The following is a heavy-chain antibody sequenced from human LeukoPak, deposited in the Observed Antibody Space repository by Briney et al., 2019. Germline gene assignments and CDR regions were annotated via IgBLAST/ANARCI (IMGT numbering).Heavy chain of an antibody. V-gene: IGHV3-30-3*01. CDR3: AREEVGAIYFDY. CDR1: GFTFSRYA. CDR2: ISYGGSNK. Sequence: PGGSLRPSCAASGFTFSRYAMHWVRQAPGKGLEWVAVISYGGSNKYYADSVKGRSTISRDNSKNTLYLQMNSLRGEDTAVYYCAREEVGAIYFDYWGQGTLVTVSS. D-gene: IGHD1-26*01. J-gene: IGHJ4*02.